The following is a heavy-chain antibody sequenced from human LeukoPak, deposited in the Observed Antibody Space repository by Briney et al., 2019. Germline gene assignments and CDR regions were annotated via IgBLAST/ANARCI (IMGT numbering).Heavy chain of an antibody. Sequence: SETLSLTCTVSGGSISSYYWSWIRQPPGKGLEWIGYIYYGGSTNYNPSLKSRVTISVDTSKNQFSLKLSSVTAADTAVYYCAREGLLWFGELPHYYMDVWGKGTTVTISS. CDR1: GGSISSYY. D-gene: IGHD3-10*01. J-gene: IGHJ6*03. V-gene: IGHV4-59*01. CDR2: IYYGGST. CDR3: AREGLLWFGELPHYYMDV.